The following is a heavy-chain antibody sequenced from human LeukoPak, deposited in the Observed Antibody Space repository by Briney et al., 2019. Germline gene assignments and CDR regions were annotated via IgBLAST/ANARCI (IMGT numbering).Heavy chain of an antibody. CDR1: GGSFSGYY. V-gene: IGHV4-34*01. J-gene: IGHJ6*02. CDR3: ASLDPIGYGMDV. CDR2: INHSGST. Sequence: PSETLSLTCAVYGGSFSGYYWSWIRQPPGKGLEWIGEINHSGSTNYNPSLKSRVTISVDASKNQFSLKLSSVTAADTAVYYCASLDPIGYGMDVWGQGTTVTVSS.